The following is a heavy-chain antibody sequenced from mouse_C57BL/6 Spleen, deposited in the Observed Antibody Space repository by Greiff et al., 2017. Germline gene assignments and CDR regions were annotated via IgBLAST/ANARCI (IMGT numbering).Heavy chain of an antibody. D-gene: IGHD2-4*01. CDR2: IDPENGDT. CDR3: TFDYDGPAMDY. J-gene: IGHJ4*01. Sequence: VQLQPSGAELVRPGASVKLSCTASGFNIKDDYMHWVKQRPEQGLEWIGWIDPENGDTEYASKFQGKATITADTSSNTAYLQLSSLTSEDTAVYYCTFDYDGPAMDYWGQGTSVTVSS. CDR1: GFNIKDDY. V-gene: IGHV14-4*01.